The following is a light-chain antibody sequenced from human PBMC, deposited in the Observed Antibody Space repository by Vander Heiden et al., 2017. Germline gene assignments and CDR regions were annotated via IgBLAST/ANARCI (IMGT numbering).Light chain of an antibody. Sequence: IVLTQSPGTLSLSPGETATLSCRASQSVSATYLAWHQQKPGQAPRLLIYSAYARATGIPDRFRGSGSGTDFTLTISRLEPEDFAVYYCQQYNDSPYTFGQGTKLEIK. CDR1: QSVSATY. CDR3: QQYNDSPYT. J-gene: IGKJ2*01. CDR2: SAY. V-gene: IGKV3-20*01.